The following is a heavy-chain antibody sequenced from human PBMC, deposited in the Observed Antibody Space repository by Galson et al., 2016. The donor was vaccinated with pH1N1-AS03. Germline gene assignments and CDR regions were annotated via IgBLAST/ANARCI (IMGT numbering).Heavy chain of an antibody. Sequence: SVKVSCKASGYIFTGFYVHWVRQAPGQGLEWMGWINTDSGVTNYAQKFEAWVTMTRDTSVSTAYMELYGLKSDDTAVDYCSRDPRGPCTSATCPTTDYFGMDVCGHGTTVIVSS. CDR3: SRDPRGPCTSATCPTTDYFGMDV. D-gene: IGHD2-2*01. J-gene: IGHJ6*02. CDR2: INTDSGVT. V-gene: IGHV1-2*04. CDR1: GYIFTGFY.